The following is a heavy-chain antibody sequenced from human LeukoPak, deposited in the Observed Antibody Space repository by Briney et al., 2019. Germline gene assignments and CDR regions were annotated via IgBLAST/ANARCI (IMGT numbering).Heavy chain of an antibody. CDR1: GGTFSSYT. CDR3: ARDTERGSGACDI. J-gene: IGHJ3*02. V-gene: IGHV1-69*04. D-gene: IGHD3-16*01. Sequence: GASVKVSYKASGGTFSSYTISWVRQAPGQGLEWMGRIIPILGIANYAQKFQGRVTITADKSTSTAYMELSSLRSEDTAVYYCARDTERGSGACDIWGQGTMVTVSS. CDR2: IIPILGIA.